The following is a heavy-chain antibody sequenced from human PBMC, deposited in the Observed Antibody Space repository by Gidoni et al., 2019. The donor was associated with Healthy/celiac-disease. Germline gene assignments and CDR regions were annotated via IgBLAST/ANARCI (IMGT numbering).Heavy chain of an antibody. Sequence: QVQLQESGPGLVKPSETLSLTCTVSGGSISSYYWRWIRQPPGKGLEWIGYIYYSGSTNYNPSLKSRVTISVDTSKNQFSLKLSSVTAADTAVYYCARTVVAGFDPWGQGTLVTVSS. CDR3: ARTVVAGFDP. D-gene: IGHD2-15*01. CDR1: GGSISSYY. CDR2: IYYSGST. V-gene: IGHV4-59*01. J-gene: IGHJ5*02.